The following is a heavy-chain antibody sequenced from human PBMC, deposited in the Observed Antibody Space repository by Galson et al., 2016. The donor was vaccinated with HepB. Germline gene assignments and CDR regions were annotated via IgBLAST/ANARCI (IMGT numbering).Heavy chain of an antibody. J-gene: IGHJ4*02. D-gene: IGHD2-2*01. Sequence: SETLSLTCTVSGDYITSYYWSWIRQPPGKGLEWIGYIYYRGSTNYNPSLKSRVTISVDTSKNQFSLKLSSVTAADTAVYYCARRTSSWYYFDYWGLGILVTVSS. CDR3: ARRTSSWYYFDY. CDR1: GDYITSYY. CDR2: IYYRGST. V-gene: IGHV4-59*08.